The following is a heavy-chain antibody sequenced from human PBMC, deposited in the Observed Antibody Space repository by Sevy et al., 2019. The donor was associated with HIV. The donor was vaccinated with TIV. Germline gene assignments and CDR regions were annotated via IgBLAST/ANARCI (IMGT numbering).Heavy chain of an antibody. CDR3: ARDSNYYDSSGYYYYYGMDV. Sequence: ASVKVSCKASGYTFTSYGISWVRQAPGQGLEWMGWISAYNGNTNYAQKLQGRVTMTTDTSTSTAYMELRSLRSDDTAVYYCARDSNYYDSSGYYYYYGMDVWGQWTTVTVSS. CDR1: GYTFTSYG. D-gene: IGHD3-22*01. J-gene: IGHJ6*02. CDR2: ISAYNGNT. V-gene: IGHV1-18*01.